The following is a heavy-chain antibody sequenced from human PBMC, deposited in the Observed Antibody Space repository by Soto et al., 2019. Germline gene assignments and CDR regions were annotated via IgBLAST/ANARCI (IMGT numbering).Heavy chain of an antibody. CDR3: AKLPWADYGGIFDP. Sequence: SETLSLTCTVSGGSISNYYWTWIRQPPGKGLEWIGYIYYSGSTNYNPSLKSRVTISVDTSKNQFSLKLSSVTAADTAVYYWAKLPWADYGGIFDPWGQGTLVTFS. V-gene: IGHV4-59*01. CDR1: GGSISNYY. CDR2: IYYSGST. D-gene: IGHD4-17*01. J-gene: IGHJ5*02.